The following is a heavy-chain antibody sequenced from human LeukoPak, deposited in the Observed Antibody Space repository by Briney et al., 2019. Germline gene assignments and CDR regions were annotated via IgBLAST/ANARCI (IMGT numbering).Heavy chain of an antibody. D-gene: IGHD5-18*01. CDR1: GGSISSYY. V-gene: IGHV4-4*07. Sequence: SETLSLTCTVFGGSISSYYWSWIRQPAGKGLEWIGRIYTSGSTNYNPSLKSRVTISVDKSKNQFSLKLSSVTAADTAVYYCARERRTAMSYNWFDPWGQGTLVTVSS. J-gene: IGHJ5*02. CDR3: ARERRTAMSYNWFDP. CDR2: IYTSGST.